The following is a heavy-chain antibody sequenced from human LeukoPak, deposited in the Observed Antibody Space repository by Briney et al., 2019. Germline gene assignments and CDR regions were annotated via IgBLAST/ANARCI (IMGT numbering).Heavy chain of an antibody. CDR3: ARELYGSGSYYDY. CDR2: ISSSSSYI. J-gene: IGHJ4*02. V-gene: IGHV3-21*01. Sequence: GGSLRLSCAVSGITFSSYAMSWVRQAPGKGLEWVSSISSSSSYIYYADSVKGRFTISRDNAKNSLYLQMNSLRAEDTAVYYCARELYGSGSYYDYWGQGTLVTVSS. CDR1: GITFSSYA. D-gene: IGHD3-10*01.